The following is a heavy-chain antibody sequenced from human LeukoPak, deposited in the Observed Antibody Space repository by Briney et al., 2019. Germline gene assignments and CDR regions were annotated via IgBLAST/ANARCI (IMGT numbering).Heavy chain of an antibody. J-gene: IGHJ6*02. CDR2: INPNSGGT. V-gene: IGHV1-2*02. CDR1: GYTFTGYY. Sequence: ASVKVSCKASGYTFTGYYMHWVRQAPGQGLEWMGWINPNSGGTNYAQKFQGRVTMTRDTSISTTYMELSRLRSDDTAVYYCARGNYGDYYGMDVWGQGTTVTVS. CDR3: ARGNYGDYYGMDV. D-gene: IGHD3-10*01.